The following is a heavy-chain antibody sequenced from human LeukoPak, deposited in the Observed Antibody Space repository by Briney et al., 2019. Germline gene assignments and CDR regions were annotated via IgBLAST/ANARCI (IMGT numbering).Heavy chain of an antibody. Sequence: SVKVSCKASGSSFSNFAISWVRQAPGQGFEWLGGIFGTVTYAPNFQGRVSFTTDESTSTAYMELSGLTSEDTAVYYFVAQLVDAPPTFDYWGQGTLVTVSS. CDR3: VAQLVDAPPTFDY. CDR2: IFGTV. V-gene: IGHV1-69*05. CDR1: GSSFSNFA. D-gene: IGHD1-1*01. J-gene: IGHJ4*02.